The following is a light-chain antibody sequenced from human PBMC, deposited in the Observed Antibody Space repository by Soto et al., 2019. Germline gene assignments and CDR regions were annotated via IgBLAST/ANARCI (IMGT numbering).Light chain of an antibody. J-gene: IGKJ1*01. V-gene: IGKV1-9*01. CDR3: QHYNSYSEA. CDR1: QGISTY. CDR2: AAS. Sequence: DIQLTQSPSFLSASVGDGVSMTCRASQGISTYLAWYQQKPGKAPKLLIYAASTLQSGVPSRFSGSGSGTEFTLTISSLQPDDFATYYCQHYNSYSEAFGQGTQGGYQ.